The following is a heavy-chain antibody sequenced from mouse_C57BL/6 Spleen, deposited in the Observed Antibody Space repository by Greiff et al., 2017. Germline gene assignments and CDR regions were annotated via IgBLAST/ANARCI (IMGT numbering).Heavy chain of an antibody. J-gene: IGHJ4*01. CDR2: IYPGDGDT. Sequence: VQLQQSGPELVKPGASVKISCKASGYAFSSSWMNWVKQRPGKGLEWIGRIYPGDGDTNYNGKFKGKATLTADKSSSTADMQLSSLTAEDSAVYFCARTGRGAMDDWGQGASVTVAS. CDR1: GYAFSSSW. D-gene: IGHD1-1*01. CDR3: ARTGRGAMDD. V-gene: IGHV1-82*01.